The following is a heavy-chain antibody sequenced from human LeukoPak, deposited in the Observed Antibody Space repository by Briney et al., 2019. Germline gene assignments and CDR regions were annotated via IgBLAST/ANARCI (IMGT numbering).Heavy chain of an antibody. CDR2: IWYDGSKN. Sequence: PGGSLRLSCAASGITFSNYGMHWVRQAPGKGLEWVAVIWYDGSKNYYADSVKGRFTISRDTSENILYLQMNSLRAEDTAVYYCARDGGSSIDYWGQGTLVTVFS. CDR3: ARDGGSSIDY. CDR1: GITFSNYG. D-gene: IGHD6-13*01. J-gene: IGHJ4*02. V-gene: IGHV3-33*01.